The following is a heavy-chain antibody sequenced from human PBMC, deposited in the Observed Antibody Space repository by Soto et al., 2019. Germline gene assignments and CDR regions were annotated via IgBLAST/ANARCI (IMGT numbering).Heavy chain of an antibody. D-gene: IGHD6-6*01. J-gene: IGHJ1*01. CDR3: VHSPVVYFQD. CDR1: GFSLASSGVG. CDR2: IYWDGDE. V-gene: IGHV2-5*02. Sequence: QITLRESGPPLVKPTQTLTLTCTFSGFSLASSGVGVGWIRQPPGKALEWLAVIYWDGDERYNTSMKTRLTITKDASRSQVVLTLRNVGPLDTATYYCVHSPVVYFQDWGLGTLVTVSS.